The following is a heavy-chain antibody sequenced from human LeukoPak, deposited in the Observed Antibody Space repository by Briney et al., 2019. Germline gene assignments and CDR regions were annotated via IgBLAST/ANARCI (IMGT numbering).Heavy chain of an antibody. CDR3: ARDWDPTGSGSSIDY. V-gene: IGHV1-46*01. CDR1: GYTFTSYY. CDR2: INPSGGST. Sequence: ASVKVSCKASGYTFTSYYMHWVRQAPGQGLEWMGIINPSGGSTSYAQKFQGRVTMTRDTSISTAYMEVSRLRSDDTAVYYCARDWDPTGSGSSIDYWGQGTLVTVSS. D-gene: IGHD3-10*01. J-gene: IGHJ4*02.